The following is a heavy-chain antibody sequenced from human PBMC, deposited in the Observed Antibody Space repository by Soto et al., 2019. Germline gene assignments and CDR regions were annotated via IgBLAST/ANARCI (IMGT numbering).Heavy chain of an antibody. D-gene: IGHD1-26*01. CDR3: ARGGVGGSRYYFDY. CDR2: IHTSGST. CDR1: GGSIISYY. Sequence: LSLTCTVSGGSIISYYCSWIRQPAGKGLEWLGRIHTSGSTNYNPSLKSRVTMSVDTSKNQFSLKLTSVTAADTAVYYCARGGVGGSRYYFDYWGQGTLVTVSS. V-gene: IGHV4-4*07. J-gene: IGHJ4*02.